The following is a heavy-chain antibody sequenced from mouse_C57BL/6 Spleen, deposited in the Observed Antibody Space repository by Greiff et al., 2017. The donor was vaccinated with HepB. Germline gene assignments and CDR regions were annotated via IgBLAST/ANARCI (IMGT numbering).Heavy chain of an antibody. D-gene: IGHD4-1*01. J-gene: IGHJ1*03. CDR2: IYPGDGDT. V-gene: IGHV1-80*01. CDR3: ARGGANWDWYFDV. CDR1: GYAFSSYW. Sequence: VQLQQSGAELVKPGASVKISCKASGYAFSSYWMNWVKQRPGKGLEWIGQIYPGDGDTNYNGKFKGKATLTADKSSSTAYMQPSSLTSEDSAVYFWARGGANWDWYFDVWGTGTTVTVSS.